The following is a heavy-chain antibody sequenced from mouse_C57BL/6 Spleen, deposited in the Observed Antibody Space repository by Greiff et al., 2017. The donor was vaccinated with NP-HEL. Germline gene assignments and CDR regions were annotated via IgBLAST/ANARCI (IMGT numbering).Heavy chain of an antibody. V-gene: IGHV1-64*01. CDR1: GYTFTSYW. Sequence: QVQLQQSGAELVKPGASVKLSCKASGYTFTSYWIHWVKQRPGQGLEWIGMIHPNSGSTNYNEKFKSKATLTVDKSSSTAYMQLSSLTSEDSAVXYCARGWLLSFDYWGQGTTLTVSS. D-gene: IGHD2-3*01. J-gene: IGHJ2*01. CDR2: IHPNSGST. CDR3: ARGWLLSFDY.